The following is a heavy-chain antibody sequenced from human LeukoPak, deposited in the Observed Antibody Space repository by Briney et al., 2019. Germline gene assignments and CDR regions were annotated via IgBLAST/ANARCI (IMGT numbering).Heavy chain of an antibody. J-gene: IGHJ5*02. CDR3: ARDLGWGELPGWFGP. D-gene: IGHD1-26*01. Sequence: PGGSLRLSCAASGFTFSNYGMSWVRQAPGKGLEWVSAISGSGGRTYYADSVKGRVTISRDNSKNTLYLQMNSLRAEDTAVYYCARDLGWGELPGWFGPWGQGTLVTVSS. CDR2: ISGSGGRT. V-gene: IGHV3-23*01. CDR1: GFTFSNYG.